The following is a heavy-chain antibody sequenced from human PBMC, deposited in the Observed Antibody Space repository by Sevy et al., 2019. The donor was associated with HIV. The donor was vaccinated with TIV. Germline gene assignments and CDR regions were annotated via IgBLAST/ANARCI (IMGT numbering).Heavy chain of an antibody. Sequence: ASVKVSCKASGYTFTSYAISWVRQAPGQGLEWMGWISTYNANTKYAQKLQGRVTMTTDTSTSTAYMELRSLRSDDTAMYYCAREFVVVVAATPSRYFDLWGRRTLVTVSS. CDR2: ISTYNANT. D-gene: IGHD2-15*01. J-gene: IGHJ2*01. V-gene: IGHV1-18*01. CDR1: GYTFTSYA. CDR3: AREFVVVVAATPSRYFDL.